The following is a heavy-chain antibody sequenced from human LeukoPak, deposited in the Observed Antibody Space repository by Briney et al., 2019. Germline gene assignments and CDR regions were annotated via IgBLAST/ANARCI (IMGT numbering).Heavy chain of an antibody. J-gene: IGHJ4*02. V-gene: IGHV3-30*18. CDR1: GFTFSSYG. Sequence: PGGSLRLSCAASGFTFSSYGMHWVRQAPGKGLEWVAVISYDGSNKYYADSVKGRFTISRDNSKNTLYLQMNSLRAEDTAVYYCAKGKGHKDSGSQEKDFDYWGQGTLVTVSS. CDR2: ISYDGSNK. D-gene: IGHD1-26*01. CDR3: AKGKGHKDSGSQEKDFDY.